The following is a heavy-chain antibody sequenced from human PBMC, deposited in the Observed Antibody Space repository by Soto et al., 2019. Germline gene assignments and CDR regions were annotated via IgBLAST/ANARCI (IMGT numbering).Heavy chain of an antibody. CDR3: ARGELFSYYYYGMDV. Sequence: SETLSLTCTVSGGSISSYYWSWIRQPPGKGLEWIGYIYYSGSTNYNPSLKSRVTISVDTSKNQFSLKLSSVTAAGTAVYYCARGELFSYYYYGMDVWGQGTTVTVSS. D-gene: IGHD3-10*01. J-gene: IGHJ6*02. CDR1: GGSISSYY. V-gene: IGHV4-59*01. CDR2: IYYSGST.